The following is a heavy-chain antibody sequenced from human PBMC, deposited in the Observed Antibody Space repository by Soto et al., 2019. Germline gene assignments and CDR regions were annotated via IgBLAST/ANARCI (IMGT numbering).Heavy chain of an antibody. J-gene: IGHJ4*02. CDR3: ASGITGTTLRALNDPNAFDY. CDR2: INPNSGGT. CDR1: GYTFTGYY. V-gene: IGHV1-2*02. D-gene: IGHD1-7*01. Sequence: GASVKVSCKASGYTFTGYYMHWVRQAPGQGLEWMGWINPNSGGTNYAQKFQGRGTMTRDTSISTAYMELSRLRSDDTAVYYCASGITGTTLRALNDPNAFDYWGQGTLVTVSS.